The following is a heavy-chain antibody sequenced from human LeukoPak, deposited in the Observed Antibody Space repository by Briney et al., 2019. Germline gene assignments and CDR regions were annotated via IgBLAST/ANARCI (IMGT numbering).Heavy chain of an antibody. D-gene: IGHD4-17*01. CDR3: ARYDYGATHGFDP. CDR2: IYHSGST. Sequence: SETLSLTCTVSGYSISSGYYWGWIRPPPGKGLEWIGSIYHSGSTYYNPSLKSRVTISVDTSKPQSSLKLSSVPGADTAVYYCARYDYGATHGFDPWGQGTVLTVPS. J-gene: IGHJ5*02. V-gene: IGHV4-38-2*02. CDR1: GYSISSGYY.